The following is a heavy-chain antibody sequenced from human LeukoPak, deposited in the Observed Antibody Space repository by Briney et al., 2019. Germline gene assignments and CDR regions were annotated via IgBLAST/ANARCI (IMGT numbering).Heavy chain of an antibody. CDR3: ASSFDY. J-gene: IGHJ4*02. CDR2: INGDGSST. V-gene: IGHV3-74*01. Sequence: GGSLRLSCAAFGFTFSSSWMHWVRQAPGKGLVWVSHINGDGSSTNYADSAQGRFTISRDNAKNTLYLQMNSLRAEDTAVYYCASSFDYWGRGTLVTVST. CDR1: GFTFSSSW.